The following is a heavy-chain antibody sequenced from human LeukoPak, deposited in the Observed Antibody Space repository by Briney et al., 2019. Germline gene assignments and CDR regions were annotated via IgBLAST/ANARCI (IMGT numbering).Heavy chain of an antibody. D-gene: IGHD2-2*02. CDR3: AKDLVYCSSTSCYTS. Sequence: GGSLRLSCAASGFTFSSYSMNWVRQAPGKGLEWVSAISGSGGSTYYADSVKGRFTISRDNSKNTLYLQMNSLRAEDTAVYYCAKDLVYCSSTSCYTSWGQGTLVTVSS. V-gene: IGHV3-23*01. CDR2: ISGSGGST. CDR1: GFTFSSYS. J-gene: IGHJ5*02.